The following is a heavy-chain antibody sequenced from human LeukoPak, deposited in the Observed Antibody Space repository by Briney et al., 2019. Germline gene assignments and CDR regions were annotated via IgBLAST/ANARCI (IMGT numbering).Heavy chain of an antibody. D-gene: IGHD3-22*01. Sequence: GGSLRLSCAASGFTFSDYYMSWIRRAPGKGLEWVSYISSSGSTINYADSVKGRFTISRDNAKKSLFLQMNSLRAEDTAVYYCARVGSSGYPIDYWGQGTLVTVSS. CDR2: ISSSGSTI. CDR3: ARVGSSGYPIDY. V-gene: IGHV3-11*01. CDR1: GFTFSDYY. J-gene: IGHJ4*02.